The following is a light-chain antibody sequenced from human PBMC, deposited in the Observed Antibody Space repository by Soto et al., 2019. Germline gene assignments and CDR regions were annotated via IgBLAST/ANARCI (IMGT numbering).Light chain of an antibody. J-gene: IGKJ2*01. CDR3: QQYGSSHT. Sequence: EIVLTQSPGTLSLSPGERATLSCRASQSVSSSYLAWYQQKPGQAPRLLIYAASSRATGIPDRFSGSGSGRYFTITISRLEPEDFAGYYCQQYGSSHTFGQGTKLEIK. CDR1: QSVSSSY. V-gene: IGKV3-20*01. CDR2: AAS.